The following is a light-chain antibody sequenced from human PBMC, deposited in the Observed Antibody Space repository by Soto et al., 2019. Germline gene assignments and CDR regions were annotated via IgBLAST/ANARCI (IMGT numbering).Light chain of an antibody. Sequence: EIVLTQSPGTLSLSPGERATLSCRASESVSTSYLAWYQQKPGQAPRLLIYGASGRATGIPDRFSVSASGTAFTLTISRLEPEDCAVYYCQHYGTSALFGPGTKVDI. CDR3: QHYGTSAL. CDR2: GAS. J-gene: IGKJ3*01. V-gene: IGKV3-20*01. CDR1: ESVSTSY.